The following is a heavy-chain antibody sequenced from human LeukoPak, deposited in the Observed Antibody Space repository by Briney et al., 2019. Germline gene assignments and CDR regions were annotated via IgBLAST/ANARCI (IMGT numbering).Heavy chain of an antibody. Sequence: SETLSLTCTFSGGSISSYYWSWIRQTPGKGLEWIGYIYYSGSTNYNPSLKSRVNISVDTSKNQFSLKLSSVTAADTALYYCASLYCSSTSCYLFHWGQGTLVTVSS. CDR1: GGSISSYY. J-gene: IGHJ4*02. V-gene: IGHV4-59*08. CDR3: ASLYCSSTSCYLFH. D-gene: IGHD2-2*01. CDR2: IYYSGST.